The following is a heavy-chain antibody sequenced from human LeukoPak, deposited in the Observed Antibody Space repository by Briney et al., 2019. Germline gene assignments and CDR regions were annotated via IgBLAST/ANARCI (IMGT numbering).Heavy chain of an antibody. Sequence: ASVKVSCKASGYTFTSYAMHWVRQAPGQGLEWMGWINAGNGNTKYSQKFQGRVTIIRDTSASTAYMELSSLRSEDTAVYYCARGSEELYGDYGDGMDGGGQGTTVTVS. J-gene: IGHJ6*02. CDR2: INAGNGNT. CDR1: GYTFTSYA. D-gene: IGHD4-17*01. V-gene: IGHV1-3*01. CDR3: ARGSEELYGDYGDGMDG.